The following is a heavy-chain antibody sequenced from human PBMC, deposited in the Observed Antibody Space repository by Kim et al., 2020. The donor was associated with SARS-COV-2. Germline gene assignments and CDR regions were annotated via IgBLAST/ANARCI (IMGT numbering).Heavy chain of an antibody. D-gene: IGHD4-17*01. CDR1: GGSISSGGYY. V-gene: IGHV4-31*03. CDR3: ARRVLPVVSHDYGDYALDSFDI. Sequence: SETLSLTCTVSGGSISSGGYYWSWIRQHPGKGLEWIGYIYYSGSTYYNPSLKSRVTISVDTSKNQFSLKLSSVTAADTAVYYCARRVLPVVSHDYGDYALDSFDIWGQETMVTVAS. CDR2: IYYSGST. J-gene: IGHJ3*02.